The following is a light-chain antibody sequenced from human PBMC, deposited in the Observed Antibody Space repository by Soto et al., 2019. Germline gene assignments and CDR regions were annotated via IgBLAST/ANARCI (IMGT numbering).Light chain of an antibody. Sequence: QSVLTQPASVSGSPGQAITISCTGTSSDVGGYNYVSWYQHHPGKAPKLMIYDVSSRTSGVSNRFSGSKSGNTASLTISGLQAEDEADYYCSSYTSIGTLVILGGGTKLTVL. CDR1: SSDVGGYNY. J-gene: IGLJ2*01. CDR2: DVS. CDR3: SSYTSIGTLVI. V-gene: IGLV2-14*03.